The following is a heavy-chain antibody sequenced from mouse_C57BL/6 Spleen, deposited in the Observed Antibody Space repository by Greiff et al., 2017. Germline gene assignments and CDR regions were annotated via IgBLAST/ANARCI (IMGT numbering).Heavy chain of an antibody. Sequence: QVQLQQSGPELVKPGASVKISCKASGYAFSSSWMNWVKQRPGKGLEWIGRIYPGDGDTNYNGKFKGKATLTADKSSSTAYMQLSSLTSEDAAVYFCARSGGDRSGPFDYWGQGTTLTVSA. CDR2: IYPGDGDT. CDR1: GYAFSSSW. D-gene: IGHD3-2*02. CDR3: ARSGGDRSGPFDY. J-gene: IGHJ2*01. V-gene: IGHV1-82*01.